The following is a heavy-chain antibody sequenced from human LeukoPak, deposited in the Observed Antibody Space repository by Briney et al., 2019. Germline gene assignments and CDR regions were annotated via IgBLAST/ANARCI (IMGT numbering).Heavy chain of an antibody. CDR2: ISGRGDSA. Sequence: PGGSLRLSCAVSGLNFKFYAMSWVRQAPGKGLEWVSGISGRGDSADCADSVKGRFTISRDNSKNTLYLRLNSLRVEDTATYYCVKDRYCPEVTCFGGGFEYWGQGTLVVVSS. CDR3: VKDRYCPEVTCFGGGFEY. J-gene: IGHJ4*02. V-gene: IGHV3-23*01. CDR1: GLNFKFYA. D-gene: IGHD2-8*02.